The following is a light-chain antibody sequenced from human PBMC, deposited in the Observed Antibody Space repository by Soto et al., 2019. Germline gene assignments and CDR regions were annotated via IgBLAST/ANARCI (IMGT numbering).Light chain of an antibody. CDR3: SSYTSSTTYV. J-gene: IGLJ1*01. Sequence: QSVLPQPASVSWSPGASITISCTGTSSDVGAYNYVSWYQQHPGKAPKLIIYEVSNRPAGVSNRFSGSKSDNTASLTISGLQAEDEADYHCSSYTSSTTYVFATGTKV. V-gene: IGLV2-14*01. CDR1: SSDVGAYNY. CDR2: EVS.